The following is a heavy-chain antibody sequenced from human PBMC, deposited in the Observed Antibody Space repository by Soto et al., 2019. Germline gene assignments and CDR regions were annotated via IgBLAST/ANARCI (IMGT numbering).Heavy chain of an antibody. Sequence: ASVKVSCKASGYTFTGYYMHWVRQAPGQGLEWMGWINPNSGGTNHAQKFQGWVTMTRDTSISTAYMELSRLRSDDTAVYYCARDYGPGTLKGMDVWGQGTKGTGS. CDR3: ARDYGPGTLKGMDV. D-gene: IGHD3-10*01. J-gene: IGHJ6*01. V-gene: IGHV1-2*04. CDR1: GYTFTGYY. CDR2: INPNSGGT.